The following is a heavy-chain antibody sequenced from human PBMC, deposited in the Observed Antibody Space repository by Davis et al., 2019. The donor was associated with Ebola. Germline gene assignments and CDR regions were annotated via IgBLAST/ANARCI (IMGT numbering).Heavy chain of an antibody. CDR2: LYYTGSP. CDR3: ARNTSGFGHFDF. Sequence: PSETLSLTYTVSGGSIRDYTTYWSWIRQAPGKGLEWVGTLYYTGSPYYNPALKSRLFMSVDTSKNQFSLELTSVTAADTAMYYCARNTSGFGHFDFWGQGILITVSS. J-gene: IGHJ4*02. D-gene: IGHD6-19*01. CDR1: GGSIRDYTTY. V-gene: IGHV4-39*07.